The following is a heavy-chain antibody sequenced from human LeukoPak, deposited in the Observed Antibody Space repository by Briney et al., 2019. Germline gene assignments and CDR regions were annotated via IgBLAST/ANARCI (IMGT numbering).Heavy chain of an antibody. Sequence: GGSLRLSCAASGFTVSSNYMSWVRQAPGKGLEWVSVIYSGGSTYYADSVKGRFTISRDNSKNTLYLQMNSLRAEDTAVYYCANSPYSSSLLDYWGHGTLVTVFS. CDR2: IYSGGST. CDR1: GFTVSSNY. J-gene: IGHJ4*01. D-gene: IGHD6-13*01. CDR3: ANSPYSSSLLDY. V-gene: IGHV3-53*01.